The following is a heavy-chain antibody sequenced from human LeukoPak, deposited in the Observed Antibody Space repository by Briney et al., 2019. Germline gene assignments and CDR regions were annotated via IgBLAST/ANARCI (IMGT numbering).Heavy chain of an antibody. CDR3: ARDKIAAAGTDYYYGMDV. Sequence: GGSLRLSCAASGFTFSSYSMNWVRQAPGKGLEWVSSISSSSSYIYYADSVKGRFTISRDNAKNSLYLQMYSLRAEDTAVYYCARDKIAAAGTDYYYGMDVWGQGTTVTVSS. CDR2: ISSSSSYI. CDR1: GFTFSSYS. J-gene: IGHJ6*02. V-gene: IGHV3-21*01. D-gene: IGHD6-13*01.